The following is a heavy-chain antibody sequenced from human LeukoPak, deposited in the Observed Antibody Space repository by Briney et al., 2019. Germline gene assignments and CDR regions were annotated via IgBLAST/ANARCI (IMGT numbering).Heavy chain of an antibody. J-gene: IGHJ5*02. CDR1: GGSISSGGYY. D-gene: IGHD1-7*01. CDR2: IYYSGST. Sequence: PSQTLSLTCTVSGGSISSGGYYWSWIRQHPGKGLEWIGYIYYSGSTYYNPSLKSRVTISVDTSKNQFSLKLSSVTAADTAVYYCARGTSSGSPEDWFDPWGQGTLVTVSS. V-gene: IGHV4-31*03. CDR3: ARGTSSGSPEDWFDP.